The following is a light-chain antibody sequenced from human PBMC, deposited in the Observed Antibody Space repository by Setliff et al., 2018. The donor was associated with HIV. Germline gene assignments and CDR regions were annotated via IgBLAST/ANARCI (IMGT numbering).Light chain of an antibody. Sequence: SVLTQPASVSGSPGQSISISCSATSSDVGDFKYVSWYQQHPGKAPKLIIYDVSDRPSGVSNRFSGSKSGNTASLTISGLQAEDEADYHCSSHTNSGYLFGAGTKVTV. CDR2: DVS. J-gene: IGLJ1*01. CDR1: SSDVGDFKY. CDR3: SSHTNSGYL. V-gene: IGLV2-14*03.